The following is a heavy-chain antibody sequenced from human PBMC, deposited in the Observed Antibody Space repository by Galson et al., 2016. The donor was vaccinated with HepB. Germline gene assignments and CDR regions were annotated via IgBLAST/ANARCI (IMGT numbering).Heavy chain of an antibody. V-gene: IGHV3-23*01. J-gene: IGHJ4*01. D-gene: IGHD5-12*01. CDR3: AKLGGDSGSPY. CDR1: GFTFSTYA. Sequence: SLRLSCAASGFTFSTYAMNWVRQAPGKGLEWVSGVTPGGSTYYADSVKGRFTISRDNSENTLFLQMNSLSAEDTATYYCAKLGGDSGSPYWGHGTLVTVSS. CDR2: VTPGGST.